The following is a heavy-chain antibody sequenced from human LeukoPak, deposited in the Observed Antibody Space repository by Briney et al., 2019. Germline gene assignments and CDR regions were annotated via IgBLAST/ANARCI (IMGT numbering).Heavy chain of an antibody. CDR1: GXTFSTFS. V-gene: IGHV3-48*02. Sequence: GSLRLSCPASGXTFSTFSMNWVRQAPGKGLEWVSYISSSSSSIYYADSVKGRFTISRDSAKNSLYLQMNGLRDEDTAVYYCARHLYRAFDYWGQGTLVTVSS. D-gene: IGHD1-26*01. CDR2: ISSSSSSI. J-gene: IGHJ4*02. CDR3: ARHLYRAFDY.